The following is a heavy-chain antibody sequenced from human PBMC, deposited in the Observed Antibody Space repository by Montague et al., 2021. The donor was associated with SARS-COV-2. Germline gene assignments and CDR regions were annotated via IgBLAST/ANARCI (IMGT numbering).Heavy chain of an antibody. Sequence: SETLSLTCAVYGGSFSGYYWSWIRQPPGKGLEWIGEINHSGSTNYNPSLKSRVTISVDTSKNQFSLKLSSVTAADPAVYYCTRRVALTLFGVVTIPDYMDVWGKGTAVTVSS. CDR2: INHSGST. V-gene: IGHV4-34*01. D-gene: IGHD3-3*01. J-gene: IGHJ6*03. CDR3: TRRVALTLFGVVTIPDYMDV. CDR1: GGSFSGYY.